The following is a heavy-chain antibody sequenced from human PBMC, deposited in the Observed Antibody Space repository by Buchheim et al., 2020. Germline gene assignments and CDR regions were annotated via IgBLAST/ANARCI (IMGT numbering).Heavy chain of an antibody. CDR1: GGSISSSSYY. Sequence: QLQLQESGPGLVKPSETLSLTCTVSGGSISSSSYYWGWIRQPPGKGLEWIGSIYYSGSTYYNPSLKSRVTISVDTSKNQFYLKLSSVTAADTAVYYCARVLIVVVPAAMRDWFDPWGQGTL. CDR3: ARVLIVVVPAAMRDWFDP. CDR2: IYYSGST. J-gene: IGHJ5*02. V-gene: IGHV4-39*01. D-gene: IGHD2-2*01.